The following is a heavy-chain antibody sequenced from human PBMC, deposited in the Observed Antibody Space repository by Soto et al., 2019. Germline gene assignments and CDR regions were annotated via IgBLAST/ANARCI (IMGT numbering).Heavy chain of an antibody. Sequence: SETLSLTCAVYGGSFRCYYWTWIRQPPGKGLEWIGEIDHSGSTNYNPSLKSRVTISVDTSKNQFSLKLASVTAADTAVYYCARVEYTYNYRGLDYWGQGTLVTVSS. CDR3: ARVEYTYNYRGLDY. J-gene: IGHJ4*02. CDR1: GGSFRCYY. D-gene: IGHD3-16*01. V-gene: IGHV4-34*01. CDR2: IDHSGST.